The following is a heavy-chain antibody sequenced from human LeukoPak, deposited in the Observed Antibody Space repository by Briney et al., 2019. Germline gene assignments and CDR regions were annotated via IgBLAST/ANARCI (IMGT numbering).Heavy chain of an antibody. D-gene: IGHD6-13*01. Sequence: PSQTLSLTCTVSGGSISNGGYYWSWIRQHPGKGLEWIGYIYYNGRINYNPSLKSRIAISVDTSKNQFSLKLSSVTAADTAVYYCARGSKAAPGTFDYWGQGTLVTVSS. CDR2: IYYNGRI. V-gene: IGHV4-31*03. J-gene: IGHJ4*02. CDR3: ARGSKAAPGTFDY. CDR1: GGSISNGGYY.